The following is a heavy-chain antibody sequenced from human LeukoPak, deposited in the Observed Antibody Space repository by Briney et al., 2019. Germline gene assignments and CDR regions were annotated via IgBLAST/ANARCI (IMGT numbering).Heavy chain of an antibody. V-gene: IGHV5-51*01. D-gene: IGHD1-26*01. J-gene: IGHJ4*02. Sequence: GESLKISCKGSGYXFTTYWIAWVRQMPGNGLGWMGIISPDASEIRYSPSFRGQVTISADKSISTAYLQWSRLKASDTAIYYCARHEGSGSYYSYWGQGTLVTVSS. CDR1: GYXFTTYW. CDR3: ARHEGSGSYYSY. CDR2: ISPDASEI.